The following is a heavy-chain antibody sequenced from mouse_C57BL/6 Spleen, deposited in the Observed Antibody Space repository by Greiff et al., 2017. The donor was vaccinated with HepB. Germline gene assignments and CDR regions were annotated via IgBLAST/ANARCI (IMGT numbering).Heavy chain of an antibody. J-gene: IGHJ3*01. CDR3: TSGLGAY. D-gene: IGHD3-3*01. Sequence: EVQLQQSGAELVRPGASVKLSCTASGFNIKDDYMHWVKQRPEQGLEWIGWLDPENGDTEYASKFQGKATITADTSSNTAYLQLSSLTSEDTAVYYCTSGLGAYWGQGTLVTVSA. V-gene: IGHV14-4*01. CDR1: GFNIKDDY. CDR2: LDPENGDT.